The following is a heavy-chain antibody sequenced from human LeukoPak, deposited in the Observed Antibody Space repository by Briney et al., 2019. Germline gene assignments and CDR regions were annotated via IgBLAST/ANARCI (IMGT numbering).Heavy chain of an antibody. J-gene: IGHJ4*02. CDR2: ISYDGSNK. Sequence: GGSLRLSCAASGFTFSSYGMHWVRQAPGKGLEWVAVISYDGSNKYYADSVKGRFTISRDNSKNTLYLQMNSLRAEDTAVYYCAKDQAFYDSSGYYLAYWGQGTLVTVSS. V-gene: IGHV3-30*18. CDR3: AKDQAFYDSSGYYLAY. CDR1: GFTFSSYG. D-gene: IGHD3-22*01.